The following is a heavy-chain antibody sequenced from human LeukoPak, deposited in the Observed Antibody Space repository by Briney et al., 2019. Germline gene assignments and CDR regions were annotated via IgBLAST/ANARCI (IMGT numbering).Heavy chain of an antibody. CDR1: GFTVSSNY. J-gene: IGHJ6*02. CDR3: AKDREWERRYYYGMDV. D-gene: IGHD1-26*01. V-gene: IGHV3-43D*03. Sequence: PGGSLRLSCAASGFTVSSNYMSWVRQAPGKGLEWVSLISWDGGSTYYADSVKGRFTISRDNSKNSLYLQMNSLRAEDTALYYCAKDREWERRYYYGMDVWGQGTTVTVSS. CDR2: ISWDGGST.